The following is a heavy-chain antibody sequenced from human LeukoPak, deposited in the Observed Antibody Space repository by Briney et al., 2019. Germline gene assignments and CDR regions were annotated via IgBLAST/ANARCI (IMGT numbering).Heavy chain of an antibody. D-gene: IGHD1-26*01. CDR1: GGSFSGYY. V-gene: IGHV4-59*01. J-gene: IGHJ5*02. CDR2: IYYSGST. Sequence: PSETLSLTCAVYGGSFSGYYWSWIRQPPGKGLEWIGYIYYSGSTNYNPSLKSRVTISVDTSKNQFSLKLSSVTAADTAVYYCARVSGTWFDPWGQGTLVTVSS. CDR3: ARVSGTWFDP.